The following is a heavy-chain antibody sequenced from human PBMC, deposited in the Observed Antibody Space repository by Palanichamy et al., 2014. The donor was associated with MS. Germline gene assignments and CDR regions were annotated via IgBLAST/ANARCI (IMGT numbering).Heavy chain of an antibody. CDR3: ARDGRYCSGGSCYYFDY. V-gene: IGHV1-46*01. Sequence: QVQLVQSGAEVKKPGASVKVSCKASGYTFTSYYMHWVRQAPGQGLEWMGIINPSGGSTSYAQKFQGRVTMTRDTSTSTVYMELSSLRSEDTAVYYCARDGRYCSGGSCYYFDYWGQGTLVTVSS. CDR1: GYTFTSYY. J-gene: IGHJ4*02. CDR2: INPSGGST. D-gene: IGHD2-15*01.